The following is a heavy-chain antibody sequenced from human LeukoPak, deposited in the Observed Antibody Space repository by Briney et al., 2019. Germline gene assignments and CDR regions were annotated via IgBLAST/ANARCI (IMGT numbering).Heavy chain of an antibody. Sequence: ASVKVSCEASGYDFTAYTLNWVRQAPGQGLEWMGWINTRTANPTYAQGFVGRFVFSVDTSVNTAYLQISSLKAEDTAVYYCVRVGVLTTVFDYWGQGTLVAVSS. D-gene: IGHD4/OR15-4a*01. CDR2: INTRTANP. J-gene: IGHJ4*02. CDR1: GYDFTAYT. V-gene: IGHV7-4-1*02. CDR3: VRVGVLTTVFDY.